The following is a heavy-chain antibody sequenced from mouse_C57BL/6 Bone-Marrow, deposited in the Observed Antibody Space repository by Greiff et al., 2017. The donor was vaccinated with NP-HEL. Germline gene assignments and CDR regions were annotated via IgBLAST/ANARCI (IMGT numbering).Heavy chain of an antibody. CDR3: ARRADAETDAMDY. Sequence: QVQLQQPGAELVKPGASVKLSCKASGYTFTSYWMHWVKQRPGQGLEWIGMIHPSSGSTNYNEKFKSKATLTVDKSSSPAYMQLSSLTSEDSAVDYCARRADAETDAMDYWGQGTSVTVSA. J-gene: IGHJ4*01. CDR2: IHPSSGST. CDR1: GYTFTSYW. V-gene: IGHV1-64*01.